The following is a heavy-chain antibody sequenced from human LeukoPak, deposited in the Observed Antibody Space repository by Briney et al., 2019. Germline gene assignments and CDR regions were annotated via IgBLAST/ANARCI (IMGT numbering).Heavy chain of an antibody. CDR3: ALNMGHVLRYFDWLLNTYGMDV. J-gene: IGHJ6*02. Sequence: ASVKVSCKASGGTFSSYAISWVRQAPGQGLEWMGGIIPIFGTANYAQKFQGRVTITADESTSTAYMELSSLRSEDTAVYYCALNMGHVLRYFDWLLNTYGMDVWGQGTTVTVSS. D-gene: IGHD3-9*01. CDR2: IIPIFGTA. CDR1: GGTFSSYA. V-gene: IGHV1-69*13.